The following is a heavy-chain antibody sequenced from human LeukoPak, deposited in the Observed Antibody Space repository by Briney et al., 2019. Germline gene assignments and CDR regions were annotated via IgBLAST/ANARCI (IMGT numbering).Heavy chain of an antibody. CDR2: IYYSGST. V-gene: IGHV4-59*01. J-gene: IGHJ6*03. D-gene: IGHD3-16*01. CDR3: AREASQKGAHYMDV. CDR1: GGSISSYY. Sequence: PSETLSLTCTVSGGSISSYYWSWTRQPPGKGLEWIGYIYYSGSTNYKPSLKSRVTISVDTSKNQFSLKLSSVTAADTAVYYCAREASQKGAHYMDVWGKGTTVTISS.